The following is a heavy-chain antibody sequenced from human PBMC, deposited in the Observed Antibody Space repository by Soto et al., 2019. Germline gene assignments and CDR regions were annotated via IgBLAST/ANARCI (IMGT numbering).Heavy chain of an antibody. CDR1: GGSFSCYY. J-gene: IGHJ5*02. CDR2: INHSGST. V-gene: IGHV4-34*01. Sequence: SETLSLTCAVYGGSFSCYYWSWIRQPPGKGLEWIGEINHSGSTNYNPSLKSRVTISVDTSKNQFSLKLSSVTAADTAVYYCARTTTVTNWFDPWGRGTLVTVSS. CDR3: ARTTTVTNWFDP. D-gene: IGHD4-17*01.